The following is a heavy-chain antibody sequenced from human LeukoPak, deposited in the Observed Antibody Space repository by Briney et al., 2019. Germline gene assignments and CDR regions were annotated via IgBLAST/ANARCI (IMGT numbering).Heavy chain of an antibody. V-gene: IGHV4-59*01. J-gene: IGHJ4*02. CDR3: ARSPALPYCFHY. CDR1: GGSITSYY. CDR2: VYSSGIT. Sequence: SETLSLTCTVSGGSITSYYWSWIRQPPGKGLEWLGYVYSSGITNYNPSLKSRLTLSVDTSKNQFSLKLSSVTAADTAVYYCARSPALPYCFHYWGQGTLVSVSS.